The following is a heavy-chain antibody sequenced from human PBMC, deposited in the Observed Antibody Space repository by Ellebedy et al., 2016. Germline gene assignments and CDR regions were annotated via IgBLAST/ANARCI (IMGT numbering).Heavy chain of an antibody. Sequence: GSLRLXXTVSGGSINTYYWSWIRQAPGKGLEWIANIYNNGKTSYNAALKSRVTISTDTSTNQVSLRLTSVTAADTAVYYCVRPVGFGGVINYFDSWGQGILVTVSS. CDR2: IYNNGKT. V-gene: IGHV4-59*03. CDR1: GGSINTYY. D-gene: IGHD3-16*01. CDR3: VRPVGFGGVINYFDS. J-gene: IGHJ4*02.